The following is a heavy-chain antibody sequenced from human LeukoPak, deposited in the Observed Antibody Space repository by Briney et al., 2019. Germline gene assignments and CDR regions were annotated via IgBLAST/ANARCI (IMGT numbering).Heavy chain of an antibody. D-gene: IGHD2-21*02. CDR1: GGSISSGDYY. CDR2: IYYSGST. Sequence: SETLSLTCTVSGGSISSGDYYWSWIRQPPGKGLEWIGYIYYSGSTYYNPSLKSRVTISVDTSKNQFSLKLSSVTAADTAVYYCAREGCGGDCYSFYYGMDVWGQGTTVTVSS. CDR3: AREGCGGDCYSFYYGMDV. J-gene: IGHJ6*02. V-gene: IGHV4-30-4*01.